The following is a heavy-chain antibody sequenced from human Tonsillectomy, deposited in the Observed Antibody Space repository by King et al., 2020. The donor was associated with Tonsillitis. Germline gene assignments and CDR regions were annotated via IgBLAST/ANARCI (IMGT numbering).Heavy chain of an antibody. CDR2: ISSDGSNR. V-gene: IGHV3-30*04. D-gene: IGHD2-15*01. CDR1: GFTFSSYA. CDR3: ARDGVVIPATDAFDI. Sequence: VQLVESGGGVVQPGRSLRLSCAASGFTFSSYAMHWVRQAPGKGLEWVAVISSDGSNRYYADSVKGRFTISRDNSNNTLYLQMNSLRAEDTAVYYCARDGVVIPATDAFDIWGQGTMVTVSS. J-gene: IGHJ3*02.